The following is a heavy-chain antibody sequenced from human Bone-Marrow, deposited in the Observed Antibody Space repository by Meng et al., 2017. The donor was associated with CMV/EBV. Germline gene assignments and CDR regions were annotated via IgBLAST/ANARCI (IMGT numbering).Heavy chain of an antibody. CDR1: FSRSARGVG. V-gene: IGHV2-5*01. D-gene: IGHD6-13*01. CDR3: ARKDSSSWYGGNWFDP. J-gene: IGHJ5*02. Sequence: FSRSARGVGVCWIRQPPGQALEWLALIYWNDDKRYSPSLKSRLTITKDTSKNQVVLTMTNMDPVDTATYYCARKDSSSWYGGNWFDPWGQGTLVTVSS. CDR2: IYWNDDK.